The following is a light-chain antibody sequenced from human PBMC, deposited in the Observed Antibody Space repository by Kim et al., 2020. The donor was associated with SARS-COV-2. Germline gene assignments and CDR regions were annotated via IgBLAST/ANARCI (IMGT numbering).Light chain of an antibody. J-gene: IGLJ1*01. CDR1: SRDVGAYNY. CDR3: SSYASTRSYV. V-gene: IGLV2-14*03. CDR2: DVN. Sequence: GQSITISCTGTSRDVGAYNYVSWYQQHPGKAPKLMIFDVNKRPSGLSNRFSGSKSGNTASLTISGLQAEDEADYYCSSYASTRSYVFGSGTKVTVL.